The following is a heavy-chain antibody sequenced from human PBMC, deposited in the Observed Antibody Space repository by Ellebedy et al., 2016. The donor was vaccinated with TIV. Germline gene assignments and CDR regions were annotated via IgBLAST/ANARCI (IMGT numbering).Heavy chain of an antibody. CDR2: IYFSGIT. CDR1: GGSISTFY. Sequence: MPSETLSLTCNVSGGSISTFYWSWIRQPPGKGLEWIGYIYFSGITNYNPSLKSRVTMSVDTSKHQFSLKLSSVTTADTAVYYCARWVGHFDFWGQGAQVTVSS. J-gene: IGHJ4*02. V-gene: IGHV4-59*01. D-gene: IGHD1-26*01. CDR3: ARWVGHFDF.